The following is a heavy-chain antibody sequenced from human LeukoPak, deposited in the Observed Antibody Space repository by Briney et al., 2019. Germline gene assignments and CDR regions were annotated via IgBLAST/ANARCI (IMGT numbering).Heavy chain of an antibody. Sequence: GGSLRLSCAASGFTFSSYSMNWVRQAPGKGLEWVSYISSSSTIYYADDVKGRLTISRDNAKNSLYLQMNSLRDEDTAVYYCAREGSYSSSWYTIDYWGQGTLVTVSS. CDR2: ISSSSTI. J-gene: IGHJ4*02. V-gene: IGHV3-48*02. CDR3: AREGSYSSSWYTIDY. CDR1: GFTFSSYS. D-gene: IGHD6-13*01.